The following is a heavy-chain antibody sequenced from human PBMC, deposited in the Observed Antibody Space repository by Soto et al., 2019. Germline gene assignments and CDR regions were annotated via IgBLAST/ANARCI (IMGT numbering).Heavy chain of an antibody. CDR1: GGSISSSNW. J-gene: IGHJ6*02. Sequence: QVQLQESGPGLVKPSGTLSLTCAVSGGSISSSNWWSWVRQPPGKGLEWIGEIYHSGSTNYNPSLQSRVTISVDKSKNQFSLKLSSVTAADTAVYYCARDDSSRPYYYYGMDVWGQGTTVTVSS. CDR2: IYHSGST. CDR3: ARDDSSRPYYYYGMDV. V-gene: IGHV4-4*02. D-gene: IGHD6-13*01.